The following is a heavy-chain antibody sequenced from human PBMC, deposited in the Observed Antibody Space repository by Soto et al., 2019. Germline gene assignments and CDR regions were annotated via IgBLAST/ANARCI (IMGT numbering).Heavy chain of an antibody. D-gene: IGHD1-26*01. J-gene: IGHJ3*01. Sequence: EVQLMESGGGLVQPGGSLRLSCVASGFTFRRYWMTWVRQAPGKGLEWVANINKDGSDQHYVDSVRGRFSISRDSSKNSLYLQMSRLTVEDTAVYYCARDPSPSYRDIPYDALDVWGQGTVVTVSS. CDR3: ARDPSPSYRDIPYDALDV. CDR1: GFTFRRYW. CDR2: INKDGSDQ. V-gene: IGHV3-7*04.